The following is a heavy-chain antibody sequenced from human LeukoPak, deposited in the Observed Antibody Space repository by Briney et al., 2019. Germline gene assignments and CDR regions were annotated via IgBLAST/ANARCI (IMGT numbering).Heavy chain of an antibody. CDR1: GYSSTNYG. Sequence: RASVKVSCKASGYSSTNYGISWVRQAPGQGLEWMGWIHIYRGNTNYAQKFQGRVTMTTDTSTSTVYMEVRGLRSDDAAVYYCARIITFGGVIVIPGAFDIWGQGTMVTVSS. J-gene: IGHJ3*02. D-gene: IGHD3-16*02. V-gene: IGHV1-18*01. CDR2: IHIYRGNT. CDR3: ARIITFGGVIVIPGAFDI.